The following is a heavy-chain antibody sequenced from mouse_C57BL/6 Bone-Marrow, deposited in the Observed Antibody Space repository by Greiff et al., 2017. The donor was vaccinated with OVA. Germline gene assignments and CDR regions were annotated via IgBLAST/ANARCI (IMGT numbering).Heavy chain of an antibody. CDR1: GFSLTSYG. J-gene: IGHJ4*01. V-gene: IGHV2-9*01. Sequence: QVQLQQSGPGLVAPSQSLSITCTVSGFSLTSYGVDWVRQPPGKGLEWLGVIWGGGSTNYNSALMSRLSISKDNSKSQVFLKMNSLQTDDTAMYDCAIIYYGNSYAMDDWGKGTSVTVSS. D-gene: IGHD2-1*01. CDR2: IWGGGST. CDR3: AIIYYGNSYAMDD.